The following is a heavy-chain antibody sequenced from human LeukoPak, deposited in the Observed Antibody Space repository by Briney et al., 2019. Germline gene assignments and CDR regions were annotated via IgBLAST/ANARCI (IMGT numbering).Heavy chain of an antibody. CDR2: IDPSDSYT. V-gene: IGHV5-10-1*01. CDR3: AREPTPYYYGSGSYSN. J-gene: IGHJ4*02. CDR1: GYSFTSCW. Sequence: KNGESLKISCKGSGYSFTSCWISWVRQMPGKGLEWMGRIDPSDSYTNYSPSFQGHVTISADKSISTAYLQWSSLKASDTAMYYCAREPTPYYYGSGSYSNWGQGTLVTVSS. D-gene: IGHD3-10*01.